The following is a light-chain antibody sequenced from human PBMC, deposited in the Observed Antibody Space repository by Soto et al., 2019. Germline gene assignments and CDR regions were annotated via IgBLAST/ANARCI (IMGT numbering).Light chain of an antibody. J-gene: IGLJ2*01. CDR3: QTWGTGLLV. CDR1: SGHSSYA. V-gene: IGLV4-69*01. Sequence: QLVLTQSPSASASLGASVKLTCTLSSGHSSYAIAWHQQQPEKGPRYLMKLNSDGSHSKGDGIPDRFSGSSSGAERYLTISGHQSEDEADYYCQTWGTGLLVFGGGTKLTVL. CDR2: LNSDGSH.